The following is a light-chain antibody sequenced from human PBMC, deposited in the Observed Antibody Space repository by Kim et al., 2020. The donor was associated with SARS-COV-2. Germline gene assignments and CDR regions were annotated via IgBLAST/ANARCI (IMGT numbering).Light chain of an antibody. CDR2: WAS. CDR3: QQYYSTPIT. J-gene: IGKJ5*01. Sequence: ATTNCKSSQSVLYSSNNKNYLAWYQQKPGQPPKLLIYWASTRESGVPDRFSGSGSGTDFTLTISSLQAEYVAVYYCQQYYSTPITFGQGTRLEIK. CDR1: QSVLYSSNNKNY. V-gene: IGKV4-1*01.